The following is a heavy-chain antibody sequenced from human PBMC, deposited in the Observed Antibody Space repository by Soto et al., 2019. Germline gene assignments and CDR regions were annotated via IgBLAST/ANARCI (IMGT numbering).Heavy chain of an antibody. J-gene: IGHJ4*02. V-gene: IGHV2-5*02. CDR3: VHRLSTCGLHY. CDR1: GFSLRTSGVG. D-gene: IGHD2-21*01. CDR2: NLWDDEK. Sequence: QITLKESGPTLVKPTQTLTLTCTFSGFSLRTSGVGVGWIRQPPGQALEWLALNLWDDEKRYSPLLKSRLTITKDASKNQVVLTMTNMDPVDTATYYCVHRLSTCGLHYWGQGILVTVSS.